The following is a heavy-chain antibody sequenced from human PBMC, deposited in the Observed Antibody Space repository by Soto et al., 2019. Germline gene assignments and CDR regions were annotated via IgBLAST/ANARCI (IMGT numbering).Heavy chain of an antibody. CDR2: IGIGSSTK. J-gene: IGHJ4*02. D-gene: IGHD3-3*01. V-gene: IGHV3-48*04. CDR1: GFTFRNYG. Sequence: GGSLRLSCAASGFTFRNYGMNWVRQAPGKGLEWVSYIGIGSSTKYYADSVKGRFTISRDNAKNSLYLQMNSLRAEDTAVYYCARDSWDFWSGYYTPFDYWGQGTLVTVSS. CDR3: ARDSWDFWSGYYTPFDY.